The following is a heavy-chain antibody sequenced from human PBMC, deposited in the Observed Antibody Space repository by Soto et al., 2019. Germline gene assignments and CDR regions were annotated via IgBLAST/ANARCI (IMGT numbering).Heavy chain of an antibody. Sequence: GGSLRLSCAASGFTFSSYAMHWVRQAPGKGLEWVSGISWDRGSIGYADSVKGRFTISRDNAKNSLYLQMNSLRAEDTAFYYCAKESPYDSGRKYYFDYWGQGTLVTVSS. V-gene: IGHV3-9*01. CDR1: GFTFSSYA. J-gene: IGHJ4*02. CDR2: ISWDRGSI. D-gene: IGHD3-10*01. CDR3: AKESPYDSGRKYYFDY.